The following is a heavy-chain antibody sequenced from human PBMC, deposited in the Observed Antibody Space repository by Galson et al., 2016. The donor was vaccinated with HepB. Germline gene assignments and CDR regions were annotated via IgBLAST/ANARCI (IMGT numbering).Heavy chain of an antibody. CDR3: ARSYGIRAGTTVYGMDV. J-gene: IGHJ6*02. Sequence: SLRLSCAASGLTFGSYTMTWVRQAPGKGLEWVSAITSSGSLTYYADSVKGRFTISRDNAKKSLYLQMNSLEAEDTAVYYCARSYGIRAGTTVYGMDVWGQGTTVTVSS. D-gene: IGHD1-1*01. CDR2: ITSSGSLT. V-gene: IGHV3-21*01. CDR1: GLTFGSYT.